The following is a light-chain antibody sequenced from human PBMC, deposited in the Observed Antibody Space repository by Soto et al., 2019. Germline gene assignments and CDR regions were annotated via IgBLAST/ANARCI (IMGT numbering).Light chain of an antibody. CDR1: SGHSDYG. CDR3: QTWDTVVV. Sequence: QLVLTQSPSASASLGASVKLAWTRSSGHSDYGIAWHQQQPDKGPRYLMKLNRDGSHNKGDGIPDRFSGSSSGAERYLIISSLQSDDEADYYCQTWDTVVVFGGGTKVTVL. CDR2: LNRDGSH. J-gene: IGLJ2*01. V-gene: IGLV4-69*01.